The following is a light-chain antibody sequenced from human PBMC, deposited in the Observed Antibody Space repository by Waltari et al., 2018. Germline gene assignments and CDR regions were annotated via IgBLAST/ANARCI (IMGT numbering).Light chain of an antibody. J-gene: IGKJ3*01. V-gene: IGKV1-33*01. Sequence: DIQMTQSPSSLSASVGDRVTITCQASQDISNYLNWYQQKPGKAPKLLIYDASKLETGVPSRFSGSGSGTDFTFTISSLQPEDSATYYCQQYDNLPVFGPGTKVDIK. CDR3: QQYDNLPV. CDR2: DAS. CDR1: QDISNY.